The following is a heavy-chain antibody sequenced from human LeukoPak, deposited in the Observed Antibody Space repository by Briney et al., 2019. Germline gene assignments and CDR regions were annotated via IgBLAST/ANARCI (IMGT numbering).Heavy chain of an antibody. CDR2: ISYDGSNK. CDR3: AKLRDPWGWYFDY. CDR1: GFTFSSYG. J-gene: IGHJ4*02. V-gene: IGHV3-30*18. Sequence: GGSLRLSCAASGFTFSSYGMHWVRQAPGKGLEWVAVISYDGSNKYYADSVKGRFTISRDNSKNTLYLQMNSLRAEDTAVYYCAKLRDPWGWYFDYWGQGTLVAVSS. D-gene: IGHD3-16*01.